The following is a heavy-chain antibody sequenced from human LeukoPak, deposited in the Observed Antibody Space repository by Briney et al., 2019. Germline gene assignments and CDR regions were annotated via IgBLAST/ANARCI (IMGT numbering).Heavy chain of an antibody. Sequence: SETLSLTCTVSGGSISSYYWSWIRQPPGKGLEWIGYIYYSGSTNYNPSLKSRVTISVDRSKNQFSLKLSSVTAADTAVYYRARDNELLLDYWGQGTLVTVSS. CDR2: IYYSGST. CDR3: ARDNELLLDY. D-gene: IGHD1-7*01. CDR1: GGSISSYY. J-gene: IGHJ4*02. V-gene: IGHV4-59*01.